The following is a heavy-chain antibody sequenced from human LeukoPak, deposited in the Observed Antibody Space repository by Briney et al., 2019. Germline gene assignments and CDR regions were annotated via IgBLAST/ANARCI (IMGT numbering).Heavy chain of an antibody. CDR2: IYYSGST. Sequence: PSETLSLTCTVSGGSISSYHWSWIRQPPGKGLEWIGYIYYSGSTNYNPSLKSRVTISVDTSKNQFSLKLSSVTAADTAVYYCARGDLWFGELSTEYYYYGMDVWGQGTTVTVSS. CDR1: GGSISSYH. J-gene: IGHJ6*02. V-gene: IGHV4-59*08. D-gene: IGHD3-10*01. CDR3: ARGDLWFGELSTEYYYYGMDV.